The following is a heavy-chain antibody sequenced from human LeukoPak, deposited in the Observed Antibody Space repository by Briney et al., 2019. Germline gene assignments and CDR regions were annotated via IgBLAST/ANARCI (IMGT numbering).Heavy chain of an antibody. J-gene: IGHJ4*02. CDR3: ARDRTSTPWLFDY. CDR2: IIPIFGIA. CDR1: GGTFSSYA. Sequence: SVKVSCKASGGTFSSYAISWVRQAPGQGLEWMGRIIPIFGIANYAQKFQGRATITADKSTSTAYTELSSLRSEDTAVYYCARDRTSTPWLFDYWGQGTLVTVSS. D-gene: IGHD2/OR15-2a*01. V-gene: IGHV1-69*04.